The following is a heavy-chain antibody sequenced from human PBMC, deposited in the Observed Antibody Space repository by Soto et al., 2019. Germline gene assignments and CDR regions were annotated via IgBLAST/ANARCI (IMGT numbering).Heavy chain of an antibody. D-gene: IGHD6-19*01. V-gene: IGHV4-38-2*01. CDR3: ARHQARLGFDY. CDR2: IYHSGTT. CDR1: GDSISSGYH. Sequence: SETLSLTCAVSGDSISSGYHWAWIRQPPGKGLEWVASIYHSGTTYYNPSLTSRVTISVDTSKNQFSLKLTSVTAADSAVYYCARHQARLGFDYWGQGTLVTVSS. J-gene: IGHJ4*02.